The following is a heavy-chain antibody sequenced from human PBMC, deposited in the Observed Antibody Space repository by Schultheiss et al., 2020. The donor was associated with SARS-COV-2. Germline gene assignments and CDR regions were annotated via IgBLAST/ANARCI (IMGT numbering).Heavy chain of an antibody. V-gene: IGHV3-23*01. CDR3: AKDLATYYDFWSGYYPMDV. D-gene: IGHD3-3*01. CDR2: ISGSGGST. J-gene: IGHJ6*03. CDR1: GFTFSSYA. Sequence: GGSLRLSCAASGFTFSSYAMSWVRQAPGKGLEWVSAISGSGGSTYYADSVKGRFTISRDNSKNTLYLQMNSLRAEDTAVYYCAKDLATYYDFWSGYYPMDVWGKGTTVTVSS.